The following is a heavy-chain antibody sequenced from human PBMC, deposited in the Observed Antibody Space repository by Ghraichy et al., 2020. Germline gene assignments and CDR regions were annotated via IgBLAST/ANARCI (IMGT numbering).Heavy chain of an antibody. CDR2: ISYDGSNK. V-gene: IGHV3-30*18. CDR1: GFTFSSYG. Sequence: GGSLRLSCAASGFTFSSYGMHWVRQAPGKGLEWVAVISYDGSNKYYADSVKGRFTISRDNSKNTLYLQMNSLRAEDTAVYYCAKGLWNYDYVWGSYRYSEYFDYWGQGTLVTVSS. J-gene: IGHJ4*02. D-gene: IGHD3-16*02. CDR3: AKGLWNYDYVWGSYRYSEYFDY.